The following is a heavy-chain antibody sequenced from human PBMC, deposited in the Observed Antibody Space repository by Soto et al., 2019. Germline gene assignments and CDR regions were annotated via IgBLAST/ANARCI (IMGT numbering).Heavy chain of an antibody. J-gene: IGHJ4*02. CDR1: SSAIISGSYY. CDR2: IYYSGST. V-gene: IGHV4-39*05. CDR3: MLGSGCKVFDY. D-gene: IGHD2-15*01. Sequence: PSETASQTCTVASSAIISGSYYWGRIRQPPGKGLEWIGNIYYSGSTYYNPSLKSRVTISVDTSKNQFSLKLSSVTAADTAVYYCMLGSGCKVFDYWGQGTLVTVSS.